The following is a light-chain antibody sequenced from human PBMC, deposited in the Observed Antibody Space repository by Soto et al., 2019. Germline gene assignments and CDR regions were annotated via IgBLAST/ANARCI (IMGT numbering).Light chain of an antibody. CDR1: QNITNN. CDR2: HAS. J-gene: IGKJ5*01. V-gene: IGKV1-33*01. Sequence: IQMTQSPSSLSASIGDRVTITFQASQNITNNLSWYQQKPGKAPNLLIYHASKLAKGVTSRFSGSGSGTDFSFIITSLQREDLATYYCQQYYGLPPLTFGQGTRLEI. CDR3: QQYYGLPPLT.